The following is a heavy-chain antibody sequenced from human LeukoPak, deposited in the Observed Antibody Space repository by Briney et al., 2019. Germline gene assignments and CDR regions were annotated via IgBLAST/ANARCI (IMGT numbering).Heavy chain of an antibody. V-gene: IGHV1-69*01. CDR2: IIPIFGTA. D-gene: IGHD3-9*01. Sequence: SVKVSCKASGGTFSSYAISWVRQAPGQGLEWMGGIIPIFGTANYAQKFQGRVTITADESTSTAYMELSSLRSEDTAVYYCARDLAGFMGFDYWGQGTLVTVSS. CDR3: ARDLAGFMGFDY. CDR1: GGTFSSYA. J-gene: IGHJ4*02.